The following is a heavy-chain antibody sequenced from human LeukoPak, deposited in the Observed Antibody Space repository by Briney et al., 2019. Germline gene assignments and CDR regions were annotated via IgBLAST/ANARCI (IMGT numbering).Heavy chain of an antibody. Sequence: SETLSLTCTVSGYSISSGYYWGWIRQPPGKGLEWIGSIYHTGSTYYNLPLKSRVTISVDTSKNQFSLKLNSVTAADTAVYYCAKSNGYGLIDIWGQGTMVTVSS. CDR1: GYSISSGYY. D-gene: IGHD3-22*01. J-gene: IGHJ3*02. CDR2: IYHTGST. V-gene: IGHV4-38-2*02. CDR3: AKSNGYGLIDI.